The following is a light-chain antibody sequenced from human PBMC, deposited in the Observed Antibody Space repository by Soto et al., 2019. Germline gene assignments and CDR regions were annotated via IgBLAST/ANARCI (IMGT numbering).Light chain of an antibody. J-gene: IGKJ1*01. CDR2: AAS. CDR3: QQYYSYPRT. V-gene: IGKV1-8*01. CDR1: QGISSY. Sequence: AIRMTQSPSSLSASTGDRVTITCRASQGISSYLAWYQQKPGKAPKLLIYAASTLQSGVPSRFSGRGSGTDFKLTISCLQSDDFATYYCQQYYSYPRTFGQGTKVEIK.